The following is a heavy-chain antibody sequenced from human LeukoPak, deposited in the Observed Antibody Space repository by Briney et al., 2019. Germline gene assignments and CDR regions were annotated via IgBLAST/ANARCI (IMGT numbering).Heavy chain of an antibody. CDR1: GFTFSSYA. V-gene: IGHV3-23*01. Sequence: GGSLRLSCAASGFTFSSYAMSWVRQAPGKGLEWVSAISGSGGSTYYADSAKGRFTISRDNSKNTLYLQMNSLRAEDTAVYYCAKDREITFGGVIVRGGFDYWGQGTLVTVSS. D-gene: IGHD3-16*02. CDR2: ISGSGGST. CDR3: AKDREITFGGVIVRGGFDY. J-gene: IGHJ4*02.